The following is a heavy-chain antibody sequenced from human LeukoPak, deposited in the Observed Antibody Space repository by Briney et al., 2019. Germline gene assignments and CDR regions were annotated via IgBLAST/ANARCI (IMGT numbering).Heavy chain of an antibody. D-gene: IGHD1-26*01. V-gene: IGHV4-39*01. J-gene: IGHJ4*02. CDR1: GGSIISSSDY. Sequence: SETLSLTCTASGGSIISSSDYWGWIRQPPGKGLEWIAAIYYTGSTYYNPSLRSRVTISVDTSKNQFSLRLTSVTAADTAVYYCTRRTGSRSNWGQGTLVTVDS. CDR3: TRRTGSRSN. CDR2: IYYTGST.